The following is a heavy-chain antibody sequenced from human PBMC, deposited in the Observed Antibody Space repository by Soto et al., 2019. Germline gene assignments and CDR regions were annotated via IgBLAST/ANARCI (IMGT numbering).Heavy chain of an antibody. CDR3: AYFGWFIDY. D-gene: IGHD3-9*01. Sequence: EVQLLESGGGLVQPGGSLRLSCAASGFTFSSYAMSWVRQAPGKGLEWVSAISGSGASTYYADSVKGRFTISRDNSKNRLCLQRNGLRAEDTAVCYGAYFGWFIDYWGQGTVVTVSS. V-gene: IGHV3-23*01. J-gene: IGHJ4*02. CDR2: ISGSGAST. CDR1: GFTFSSYA.